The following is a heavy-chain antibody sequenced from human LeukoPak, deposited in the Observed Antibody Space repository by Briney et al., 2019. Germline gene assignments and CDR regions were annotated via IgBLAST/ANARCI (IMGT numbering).Heavy chain of an antibody. D-gene: IGHD3-10*01. V-gene: IGHV4-39*07. CDR2: LYYSGST. J-gene: IGHJ4*02. CDR1: GGSISSSNYF. CDR3: AKGSYGRGDY. Sequence: SETLSLTCTVSGGSISSSNYFWGWIRQPPGKGLEWIGSLYYSGSTYYNLSLKSRVTISVDTSKNQFSLKLSSVTAADTAVYYCAKGSYGRGDYWGQGTLVTVSS.